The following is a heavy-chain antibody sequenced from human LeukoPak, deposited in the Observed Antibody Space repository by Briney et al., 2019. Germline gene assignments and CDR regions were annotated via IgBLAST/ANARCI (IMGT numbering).Heavy chain of an antibody. CDR3: ARETSQKGAHYMDV. CDR1: GGSISSGSYY. V-gene: IGHV4-61*02. J-gene: IGHJ6*03. Sequence: SETLSLTCTVSGGSISSGSYYWSWIRQPAGKGLEWIRRVYTSGTTNYNPSLKSRVTISVDTSKNQFSLKLSSVTAADTAVYYCARETSQKGAHYMDVWGKGTTVTISS. CDR2: VYTSGTT. D-gene: IGHD3-16*01.